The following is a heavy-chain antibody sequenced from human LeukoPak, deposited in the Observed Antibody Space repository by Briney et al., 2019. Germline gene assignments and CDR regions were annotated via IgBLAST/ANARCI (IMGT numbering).Heavy chain of an antibody. CDR2: MYTLGNT. CDR3: ARSAVGLGFDYYDSSGYPPPIDY. Sequence: GGSLRLSCAASGFTVSTNYMTWIRQAPGKGLEWVSVMYTLGNTNYADSVRGRFTISRDNSKNTLYLQMNSLRAEDTAVYYCARSAVGLGFDYYDSSGYPPPIDYWGQGTLVTVSS. J-gene: IGHJ4*02. D-gene: IGHD3-22*01. V-gene: IGHV3-66*01. CDR1: GFTVSTNY.